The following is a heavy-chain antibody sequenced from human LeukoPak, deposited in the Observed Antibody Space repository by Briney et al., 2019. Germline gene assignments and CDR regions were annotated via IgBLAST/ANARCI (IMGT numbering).Heavy chain of an antibody. V-gene: IGHV3-7*01. J-gene: IGHJ3*02. CDR1: GFTFSSYW. D-gene: IGHD1-20*01. Sequence: PGGSLRLSCAASGFTFSSYWMSWVRQAPGKGLEWVANIKQDGSEKYYVDSVKGRFTISRDNAKNSQHLQMNSLRVEDTAVYYCARITGTKRAHTFDIWGQGTMVTVSS. CDR3: ARITGTKRAHTFDI. CDR2: IKQDGSEK.